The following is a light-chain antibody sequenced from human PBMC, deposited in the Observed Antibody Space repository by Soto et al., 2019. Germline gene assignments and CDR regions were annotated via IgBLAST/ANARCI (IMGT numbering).Light chain of an antibody. CDR2: DAS. Sequence: DIQISPSPSPLSSYVGARVSFTCQASQDIYKYLNWYQQKPGKAKKLLISDASNLERGVPSRFSGSGSGTDFSLTVDSLQREDTATYYCKKYDHPPYTFGKGTKVAIK. J-gene: IGKJ2*01. CDR1: QDIYKY. CDR3: KKYDHPPYT. V-gene: IGKV1-33*01.